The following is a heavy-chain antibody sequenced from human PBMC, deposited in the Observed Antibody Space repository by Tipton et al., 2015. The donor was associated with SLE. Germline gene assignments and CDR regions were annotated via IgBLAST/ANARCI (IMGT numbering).Heavy chain of an antibody. CDR1: GGSISSYY. J-gene: IGHJ3*02. D-gene: IGHD1-26*01. CDR3: ARGTRAPLGFDI. CDR2: VYYTGAT. Sequence: GLVKPSETLSLICTVSGGSISSYYWSWIRQSPGKGLEWIGNVYYTGATNYNPSLESRISISVDTSKNQFSLRLSSVTAADTAVYYCARGTRAPLGFDIWGQGTKVTVSS. V-gene: IGHV4-59*12.